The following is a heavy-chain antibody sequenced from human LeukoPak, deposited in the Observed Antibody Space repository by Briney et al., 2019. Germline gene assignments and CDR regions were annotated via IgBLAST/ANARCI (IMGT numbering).Heavy chain of an antibody. Sequence: SETLSLTCTVSGGSISSYYWSWIRQPPGKGLERIGYIYYSGSTNYNPSLKSRVTISVDTSKNQFSLKLSSVTAADTAVYYCAEGSAAGRPFDYWGQGTLVTVSS. V-gene: IGHV4-59*08. CDR3: AEGSAAGRPFDY. J-gene: IGHJ4*02. D-gene: IGHD6-13*01. CDR1: GGSISSYY. CDR2: IYYSGST.